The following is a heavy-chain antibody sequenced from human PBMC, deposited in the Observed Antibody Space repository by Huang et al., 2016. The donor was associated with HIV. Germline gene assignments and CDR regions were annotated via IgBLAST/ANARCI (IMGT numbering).Heavy chain of an antibody. CDR3: ARVRAVAGRIAFDV. D-gene: IGHD6-19*01. J-gene: IGHJ3*01. CDR2: IFSTDEK. CDR1: GFSLRNPRLG. Sequence: QVTLKESGPALVRPTETLTLTCNVSGFSLRNPRLGVGWIRQPPGRALEWLANIFSTDEKFYSTSLKSRLTISKDISKSQVVVSMTNMDPVDTATYFCARVRAVAGRIAFDVWGQGTTVAVSS. V-gene: IGHV2-26*01.